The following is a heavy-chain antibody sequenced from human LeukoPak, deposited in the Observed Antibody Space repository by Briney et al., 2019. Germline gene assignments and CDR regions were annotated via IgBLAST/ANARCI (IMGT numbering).Heavy chain of an antibody. J-gene: IGHJ6*03. CDR3: ALGDGYNYYYYYYMDV. CDR2: MSPNSGNT. Sequence: ASVKVSCKASGYTFTSYDINWVRQATGQGLEWMGWMSPNSGNTGYAQKFQGRVTMTRNTSISTAYMELSSLRSEDTAVYYCALGDGYNYYYYYYMDVWGKGTTVTVSS. D-gene: IGHD5-24*01. CDR1: GYTFTSYD. V-gene: IGHV1-8*01.